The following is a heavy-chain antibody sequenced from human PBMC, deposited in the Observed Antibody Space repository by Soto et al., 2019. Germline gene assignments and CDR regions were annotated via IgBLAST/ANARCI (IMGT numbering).Heavy chain of an antibody. V-gene: IGHV5-51*01. CDR3: ARLERSAYQLAHY. D-gene: IGHD3-22*01. CDR1: GYSFTSYL. CDR2: IYPGDSET. J-gene: IGHJ4*02. Sequence: GESLKISCKGSGYSFTSYLIGWVRHMPGKGLEWMGTIYPGDSETTYSPSFQGQVTISADKSIRTAHLQWTSLKASDTAMYYCARLERSAYQLAHYPGQGTLGTVSS.